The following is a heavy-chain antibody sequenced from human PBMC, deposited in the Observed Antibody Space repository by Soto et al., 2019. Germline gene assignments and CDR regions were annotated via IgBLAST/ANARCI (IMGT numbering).Heavy chain of an antibody. CDR3: AREKLVYGGGGGSYYYMDV. J-gene: IGHJ6*03. D-gene: IGHD2-8*01. CDR1: GGSFSGYY. V-gene: IGHV4-34*01. Sequence: SETLSLTCAVYGGSFSGYYWSWIRQPPGKGLEWIGEINHSGSTNYNPSLKSRVTISVDTSKSQFSLKLSSVTAADTAVYYCAREKLVYGGGGGSYYYMDVWGKGTTVTVSS. CDR2: INHSGST.